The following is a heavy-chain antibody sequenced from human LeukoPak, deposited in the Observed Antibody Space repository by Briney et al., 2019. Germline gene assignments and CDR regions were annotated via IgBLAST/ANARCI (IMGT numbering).Heavy chain of an antibody. V-gene: IGHV6-1*01. CDR3: ARDKVVVVVAATPYYFYGMDV. Sequence: SQTLSLNCAISGDSVSSNSAAWNWIRQSPSRGLEWLGRTYYRSKWYNDYAVSVKSRITINPDTSRNQLSLQLNSVTPEDTAVYYCARDKVVVVVAATPYYFYGMDVWGQGTTVTVSS. J-gene: IGHJ6*02. D-gene: IGHD2-15*01. CDR2: TYYRSKWYN. CDR1: GDSVSSNSAA.